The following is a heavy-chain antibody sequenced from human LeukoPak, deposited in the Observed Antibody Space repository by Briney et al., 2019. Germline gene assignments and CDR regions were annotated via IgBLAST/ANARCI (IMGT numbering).Heavy chain of an antibody. CDR3: AKARGSSVYEQFDY. CDR2: ISTSGRAT. J-gene: IGHJ4*02. V-gene: IGHV3-23*01. CDR1: GFAFSTYA. Sequence: GGSLRLSCAASGFAFSTYAMTWVRQAPEKGLQWVSTISTSGRATYYADSVEGRFTISRDNSKNTLYLQMSSLRADDTAVYYCAKARGSSVYEQFDYWGQGTQVTVSP. D-gene: IGHD5/OR15-5a*01.